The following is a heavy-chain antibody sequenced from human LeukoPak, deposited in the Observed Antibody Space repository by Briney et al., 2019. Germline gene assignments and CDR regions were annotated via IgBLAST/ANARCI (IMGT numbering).Heavy chain of an antibody. CDR1: GYPFTGYY. D-gene: IGHD2-2*01. CDR3: ARLAGCSSSSCRSFDY. Sequence: ASVKVSCKASGYPFTGYYLHWVRQAPGQGLEWMGWINPNSGFTNYAQKFQGRVTMTRDTSISTAYMELSRLRSDDTAVYYCARLAGCSSSSCRSFDYWGQGTLVTVSS. CDR2: INPNSGFT. J-gene: IGHJ4*02. V-gene: IGHV1-2*02.